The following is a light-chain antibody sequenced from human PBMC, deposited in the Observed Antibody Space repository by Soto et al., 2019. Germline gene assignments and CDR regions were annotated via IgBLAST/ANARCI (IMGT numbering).Light chain of an antibody. CDR2: DVT. CDR1: RSDVGGYNY. J-gene: IGLJ1*01. Sequence: QSALTQPASVSGSPGQSITISCTGTRSDVGGYNYVSWYQQFPGKAPKLMVYDVTNRPSGVSDRFSGSKSGNTASLTISGLQAEDEADYYCSSYTSSNTYVFGTGTKLTVL. V-gene: IGLV2-14*01. CDR3: SSYTSSNTYV.